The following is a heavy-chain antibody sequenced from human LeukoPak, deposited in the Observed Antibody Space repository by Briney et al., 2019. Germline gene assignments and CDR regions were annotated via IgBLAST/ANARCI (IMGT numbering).Heavy chain of an antibody. CDR2: IYYSGST. CDR1: GGSISSYY. V-gene: IGHV4-59*08. J-gene: IGHJ4*02. CDR3: ARQQWLGGSDH. Sequence: SETLSLTCSVSGGSISSYYWSWIRQPPGKGLEWIGYIYYSGSTNYNPSLKSRVTISVDTSKNQFSLKLSSVTAADTAVYYCARQQWLGGSDHWGQGTLVTVSS. D-gene: IGHD6-19*01.